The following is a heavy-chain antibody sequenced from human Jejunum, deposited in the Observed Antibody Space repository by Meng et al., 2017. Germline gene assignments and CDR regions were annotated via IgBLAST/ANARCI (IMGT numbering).Heavy chain of an antibody. CDR3: ARTGGSGFYSYFQL. CDR1: GGAISSSAYY. J-gene: IGHJ4*02. CDR2: IYDTGST. D-gene: IGHD3-10*01. Sequence: SLTCTVSGGAISSSAYYWGWIRQSPGKGLEWIGNIYDTGSTYYNPPLKSRVTISVDTSKNQFSLKLTSVTAADTAVYYCARTGGSGFYSYFQLWGQGRLVTVSS. V-gene: IGHV4-39*07.